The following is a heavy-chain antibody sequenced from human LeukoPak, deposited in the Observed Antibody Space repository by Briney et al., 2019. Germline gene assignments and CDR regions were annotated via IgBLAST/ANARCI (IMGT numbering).Heavy chain of an antibody. V-gene: IGHV3-48*01. Sequence: GGSLRLSCAASGFTFSNTWMSWVRQAPGKGLEWVSYISSSSSTIYYADSVKGRFTISRDNAKNSLFLQMNSLRAEDTAVYYCARGSGAFDIWGQGTKVTVSS. CDR3: ARGSGAFDI. J-gene: IGHJ3*02. CDR1: GFTFSNTW. CDR2: ISSSSSTI.